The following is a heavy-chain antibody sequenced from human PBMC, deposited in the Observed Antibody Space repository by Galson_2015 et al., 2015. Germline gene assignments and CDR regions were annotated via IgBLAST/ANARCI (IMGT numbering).Heavy chain of an antibody. V-gene: IGHV2-5*01. CDR1: GFSLTTSGVG. D-gene: IGHD3-22*01. CDR2: IYWNDDK. Sequence: PALVKPTQTLTLTCTFSGFSLTTSGVGVGWIRQPPGKALEWLALIYWNDDKRSSPSLRSRVAITQDTSKKQVVLKMTDMDPVDTATYYCARFYDSSRFSPLALDYWGQGILVIVSS. J-gene: IGHJ4*02. CDR3: ARFYDSSRFSPLALDY.